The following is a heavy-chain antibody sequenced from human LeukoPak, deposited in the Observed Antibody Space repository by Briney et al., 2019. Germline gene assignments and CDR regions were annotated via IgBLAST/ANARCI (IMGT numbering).Heavy chain of an antibody. Sequence: PGGSLRLSCAASGFTFSSYSMNWVRQAPGKGLEWVSSISSSSRYIYYADSVKGRFTISRDNAKNSLYLQMNNLRAEDTAVYYCARDGYYDILTMVRAYYFDYWGQGTLVTVSS. D-gene: IGHD3-9*01. J-gene: IGHJ4*02. CDR1: GFTFSSYS. V-gene: IGHV3-21*04. CDR3: ARDGYYDILTMVRAYYFDY. CDR2: ISSSSRYI.